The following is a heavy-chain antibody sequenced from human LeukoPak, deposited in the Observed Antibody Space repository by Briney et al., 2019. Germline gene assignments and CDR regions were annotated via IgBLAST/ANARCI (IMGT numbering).Heavy chain of an antibody. CDR3: ARAMDV. V-gene: IGHV3-7*03. J-gene: IGHJ6*02. CDR2: IKEDGSEK. CDR1: GFTLSTNA. Sequence: GGSLGLSCLTSGFTLSTNAMSWVRQAPGKGLEWVANIKEDGSEKYYVDSVKGRFTISRDNAKNSVYLQMNSLRAEDTAVYYCARAMDVWGQGTTVIVSS.